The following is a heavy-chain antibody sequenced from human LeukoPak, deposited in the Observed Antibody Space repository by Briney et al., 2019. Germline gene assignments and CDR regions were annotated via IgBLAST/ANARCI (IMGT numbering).Heavy chain of an antibody. D-gene: IGHD3-10*01. J-gene: IGHJ4*02. CDR1: GFTFRNYA. CDR2: ISYDGSNK. V-gene: IGHV3-30*18. Sequence: GGSLRLSCAASGFTFRNYAMHWVRQAPGKGLERVAFISYDGSNKYYADSVRGRFTISRDSSKNTLYLQMNSLRAEDTAVYYCAKDEPGSYSPSDYWGQGTLVTVSS. CDR3: AKDEPGSYSPSDY.